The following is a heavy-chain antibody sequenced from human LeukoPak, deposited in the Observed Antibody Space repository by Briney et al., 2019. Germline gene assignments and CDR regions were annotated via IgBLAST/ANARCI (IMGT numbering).Heavy chain of an antibody. CDR1: GGSISRGSYY. V-gene: IGHV4-61*02. J-gene: IGHJ5*01. CDR2: IYTSGST. D-gene: IGHD2-21*02. CDR3: ARGDFQQSVINWFDS. Sequence: SETLSLTXTVSGGSISRGSYYWSWIRQPAGKGLEWIGRIYTSGSTNYNPSLKSRVTISVDTSKNQFSLKLSSVTAADTAVYYCARGDFQQSVINWFDSWGQGTLVTVSS.